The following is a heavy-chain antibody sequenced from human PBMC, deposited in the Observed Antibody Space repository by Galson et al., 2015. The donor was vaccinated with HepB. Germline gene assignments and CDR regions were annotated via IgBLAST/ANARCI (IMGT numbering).Heavy chain of an antibody. Sequence: SVKVSCKVSGYTLTELYMHWVRQAPGKGLEWMGGFDPEDGETNYAQKFQGRVTMTEDTSTDTAYMELSSLRSEDTAVYYCATDHTNFYAEYFQHWGQGTLVTVSS. CDR1: GYTLTELY. D-gene: IGHD4-11*01. CDR2: FDPEDGET. CDR3: ATDHTNFYAEYFQH. V-gene: IGHV1-24*01. J-gene: IGHJ1*01.